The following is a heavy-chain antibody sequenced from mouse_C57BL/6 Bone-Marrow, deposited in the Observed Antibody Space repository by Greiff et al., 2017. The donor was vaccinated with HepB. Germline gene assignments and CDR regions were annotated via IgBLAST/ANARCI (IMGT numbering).Heavy chain of an antibody. J-gene: IGHJ3*01. D-gene: IGHD2-2*01. V-gene: IGHV6-6*01. CDR1: GFTFSDAW. Sequence: EVKLVESGGGLVQSGGSMKLSCAASGFTFSDAWMDWVRQSPEKGLEWVAEIRNKANNHATYYAESVKGRFTISRDDSKSSVYLQMNSLRAEDTGIYYCTTTMVTTEFAYWGQGTLVTVSA. CDR3: TTTMVTTEFAY. CDR2: IRNKANNHAT.